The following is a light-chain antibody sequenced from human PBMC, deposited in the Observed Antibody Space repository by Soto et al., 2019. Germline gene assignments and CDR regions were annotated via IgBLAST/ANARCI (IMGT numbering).Light chain of an antibody. Sequence: QSALTQPPSASGSPGQSVTISCTGTSGDVGGYNYVSWYQQHPGKAPKLMIYDVNKRPSGVPDRFAGSKSGNTASLTVSGLQAEEEADDYCSSHAGSNNPFVFGTGTKVTVL. CDR3: SSHAGSNNPFV. CDR1: SGDVGGYNY. V-gene: IGLV2-8*01. CDR2: DVN. J-gene: IGLJ1*01.